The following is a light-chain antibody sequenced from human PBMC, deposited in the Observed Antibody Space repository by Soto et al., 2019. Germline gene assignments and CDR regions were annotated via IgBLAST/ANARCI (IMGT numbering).Light chain of an antibody. CDR2: DAS. CDR3: QQYDTLPLP. Sequence: DIQMTQSPSSLSASVGDRVTITCQASQDINNYLNWYQQKPGKAPKLLIYDASNLETGVPSRFSGSGSGTHFTFAISSLQPEDIATYYCQQYDTLPLPFGGGTKVEIK. V-gene: IGKV1-33*01. CDR1: QDINNY. J-gene: IGKJ4*01.